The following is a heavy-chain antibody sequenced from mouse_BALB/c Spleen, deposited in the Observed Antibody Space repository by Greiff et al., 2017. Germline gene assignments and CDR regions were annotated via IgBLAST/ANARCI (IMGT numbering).Heavy chain of an antibody. V-gene: IGHV1S22*01. CDR1: GYTFTSYW. CDR3: TRVGNYASWFAY. J-gene: IGHJ3*01. Sequence: LQQPGSELVRPGASVKLSCKASGYTFTSYWMHWVKQRPGQGLEWIGNIYPGSGSTNYDEKFKSKATLTVDTSSSTAYMQLSSLTSEDSAVYYCTRVGNYASWFAYWGQGTLVTVSA. CDR2: IYPGSGST. D-gene: IGHD2-1*01.